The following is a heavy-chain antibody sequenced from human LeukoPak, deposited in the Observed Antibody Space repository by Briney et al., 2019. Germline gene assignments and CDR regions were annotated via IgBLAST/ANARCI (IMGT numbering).Heavy chain of an antibody. V-gene: IGHV4-31*03. Sequence: NPSETLSLTCTVSGGSISSGGYYWSWIRQHLGKGLEWIGYIYYSGSTYYNPSLKSRVTISVDTSKNQFSLKLSSVTAADTAVYYCARGNAAAGVGYWGQGTLVTVSS. CDR3: ARGNAAAGVGY. CDR1: GGSISSGGYY. J-gene: IGHJ4*02. D-gene: IGHD6-13*01. CDR2: IYYSGST.